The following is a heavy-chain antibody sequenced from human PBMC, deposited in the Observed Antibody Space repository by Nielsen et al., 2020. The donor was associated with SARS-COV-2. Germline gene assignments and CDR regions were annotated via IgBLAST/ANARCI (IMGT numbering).Heavy chain of an antibody. CDR2: IDHSGST. V-gene: IGHV4-34*01. D-gene: IGHD3-10*01. CDR1: GVSLRDFHF. J-gene: IGHJ5*02. CDR3: TRGYGSGRFDP. Sequence: SETLSLTCGVYGVSLRDFHFWTWIRQPPGKGLEWIGEIDHSGSTSYSPSLKSRVTISFDTSKNQFSLTQTSVTAADTAVYYCTRGYGSGRFDPWGQGTLVIVSS.